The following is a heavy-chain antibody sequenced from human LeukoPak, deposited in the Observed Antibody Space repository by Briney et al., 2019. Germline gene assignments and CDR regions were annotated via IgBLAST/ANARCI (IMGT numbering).Heavy chain of an antibody. Sequence: ASVKVSCKASGYAFTGYYMHWVRQAPGQGLEWMGWINPNSGGTNYAQKFQGRVTMTRDTSISTAYMELSRLRSDDTAVYYCARDLGYCSSTSCRNWFDPWGQGTLVTVSS. CDR2: INPNSGGT. CDR3: ARDLGYCSSTSCRNWFDP. CDR1: GYAFTGYY. J-gene: IGHJ5*02. V-gene: IGHV1-2*02. D-gene: IGHD2-2*03.